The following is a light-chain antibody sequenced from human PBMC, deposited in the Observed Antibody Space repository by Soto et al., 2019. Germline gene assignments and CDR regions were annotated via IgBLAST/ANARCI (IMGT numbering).Light chain of an antibody. J-gene: IGKJ1*01. Sequence: DIQMTQSPSTLSASVGDRVTITCRASQGLKFLAWYQQKPGKAPRLLIYEATNLQSGVPSRFSGSGSGTEFTLTISSLQPDDFATYYCQHYNSYSEAFGQGTKVDIK. CDR3: QHYNSYSEA. V-gene: IGKV1-5*01. CDR1: QGLKF. CDR2: EAT.